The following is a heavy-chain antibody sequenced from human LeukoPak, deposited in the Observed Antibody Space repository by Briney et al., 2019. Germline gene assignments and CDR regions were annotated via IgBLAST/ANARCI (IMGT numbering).Heavy chain of an antibody. D-gene: IGHD6-13*01. CDR1: GFTFSSYT. CDR2: ITSSSSYI. J-gene: IGHJ3*02. V-gene: IGHV3-21*01. Sequence: PGGSLRVSCAASGFTFSSYTMNWVRQAPGKGPEWVSSITSSSSYIYYADSVKGRFTISRDNTRNTLYLQMNSLRTEDTAMYYCARGGSSWDFAFDIWGQGTMVTVSS. CDR3: ARGGSSWDFAFDI.